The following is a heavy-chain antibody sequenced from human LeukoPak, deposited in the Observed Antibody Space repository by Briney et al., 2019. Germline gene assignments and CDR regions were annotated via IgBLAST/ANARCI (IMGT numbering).Heavy chain of an antibody. J-gene: IGHJ4*02. V-gene: IGHV1-2*02. CDR1: GYTFTGYY. CDR3: ATTKGYYGSGSYYHY. Sequence: ASVKVSCKASGYTFTGYYMHWVRQAPGQGLEWMGWINPNSGGTNYAQKFQGRVTMTRDTSISTAYMELSRLRSDDTAVYYCATTKGYYGSGSYYHYWGQGTLVTVSS. D-gene: IGHD3-10*01. CDR2: INPNSGGT.